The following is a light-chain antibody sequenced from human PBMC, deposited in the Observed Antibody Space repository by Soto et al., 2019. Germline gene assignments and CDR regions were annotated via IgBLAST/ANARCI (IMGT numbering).Light chain of an antibody. CDR3: QQYNSYSLT. CDR1: QSISSW. J-gene: IGKJ4*01. V-gene: IGKV1-5*01. CDR2: DAS. Sequence: DIQMTQSPSTLPASVGDRVTIPCRASQSISSWLAWYQQKPGKAPKLLIYDASSLESGVPSRFSGSGSGTEFTLTISSLQPDDFATYYCQQYNSYSLTFGGGTKVDIK.